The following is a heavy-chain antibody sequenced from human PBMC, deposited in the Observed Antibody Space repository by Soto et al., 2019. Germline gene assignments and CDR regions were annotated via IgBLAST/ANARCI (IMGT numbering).Heavy chain of an antibody. D-gene: IGHD5-12*01. CDR2: ISWNSGSI. J-gene: IGHJ3*02. V-gene: IGHV3-9*01. CDR3: AKDPDSGYDSASAFDS. Sequence: GGSLRLSCAASGFTFDDDAMHWVRQAPGKGLEWVSGISWNSGSIGYADSVKGRFTISRDNAKNSLYLQMNSLRAEDTALYYCAKDPDSGYDSASAFDSWGQGTMVTVSS. CDR1: GFTFDDDA.